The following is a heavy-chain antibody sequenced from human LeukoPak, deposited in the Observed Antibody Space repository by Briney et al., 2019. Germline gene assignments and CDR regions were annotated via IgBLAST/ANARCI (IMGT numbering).Heavy chain of an antibody. Sequence: MSWVRXXPGKGLEWVSAISGSGGSTYYADSVKGRFTISRDNSKNTLYLQMNSLRAEDTAVYYCAKDHGISGGSYDYWGQGTLVTVSS. J-gene: IGHJ4*02. CDR3: AKDHGISGGSYDY. V-gene: IGHV3-23*01. D-gene: IGHD1-26*01. CDR2: ISGSGGST.